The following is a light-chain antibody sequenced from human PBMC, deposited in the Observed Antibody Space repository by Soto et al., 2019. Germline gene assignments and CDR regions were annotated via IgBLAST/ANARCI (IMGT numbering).Light chain of an antibody. J-gene: IGKJ2*01. CDR2: DAS. CDR1: QSVSSY. Sequence: EIVLTQSPATLSLSPGERATLSCRASQSVSSYLAWHQQKPGQAPRLLIYDASNRATGIPARFSGSGSGTDFTLTISSPEPEDFAVYYCQQRSNWYTFGQGTKVDIK. CDR3: QQRSNWYT. V-gene: IGKV3-11*01.